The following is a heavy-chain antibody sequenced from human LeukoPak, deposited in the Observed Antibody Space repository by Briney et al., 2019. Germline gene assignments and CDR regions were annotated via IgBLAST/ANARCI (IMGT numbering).Heavy chain of an antibody. CDR3: ARGLVVVPAAIEEGYDAFDI. CDR1: GGTFSSYA. J-gene: IGHJ3*02. Sequence: SVKVPCKAPGGTFSSYAISCVRQAPGQGLERMVGVIPIIGAANYAQKFQGRVTITADESTSTAYMELSSLRSEDTAVYYCARGLVVVPAAIEEGYDAFDIWGQGTMVTVSS. D-gene: IGHD2-2*01. CDR2: VIPIIGAA. V-gene: IGHV1-69*01.